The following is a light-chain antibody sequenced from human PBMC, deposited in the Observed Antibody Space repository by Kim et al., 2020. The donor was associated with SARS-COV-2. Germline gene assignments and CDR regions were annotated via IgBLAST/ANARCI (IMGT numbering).Light chain of an antibody. V-gene: IGKV3-20*01. CDR3: QQDGDSPLYT. CDR2: GAS. Sequence: SPGKRATLSCRASQSGASNYLAWYQQTPGQAPRLLISGASTRAAGVPVRFSGSGAGADFTLTISRLEPEEFAVYYWQQDGDSPLYTFGQGTKLEI. J-gene: IGKJ2*01. CDR1: QSGASNY.